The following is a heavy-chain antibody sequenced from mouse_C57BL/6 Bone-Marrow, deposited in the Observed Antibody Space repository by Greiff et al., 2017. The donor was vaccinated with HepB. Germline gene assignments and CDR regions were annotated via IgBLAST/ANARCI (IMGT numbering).Heavy chain of an antibody. CDR3: AIPNPHGSSWYFDV. V-gene: IGHV1-58*01. CDR2: IYIGNGYT. Sequence: VQLKESGAELVRPGSSVKMSCKTSGYKFTSYGINWVKQRPGQGLEWIGYIYIGNGYTEYNEKFKGNATLTSDTSSSTAYMQLSSLTSEDSAIYFCAIPNPHGSSWYFDVWGTGTTVTVSS. D-gene: IGHD1-1*01. CDR1: GYKFTSYG. J-gene: IGHJ1*03.